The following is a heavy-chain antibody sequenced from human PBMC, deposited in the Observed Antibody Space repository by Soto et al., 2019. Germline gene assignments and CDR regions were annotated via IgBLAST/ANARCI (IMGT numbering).Heavy chain of an antibody. D-gene: IGHD2-15*01. CDR2: IIPIFGTA. CDR3: ARDARRVVVAAHYYYYGMDV. J-gene: IGHJ6*02. V-gene: IGHV1-69*12. Sequence: QVQLVQSGAEVKKPGSSVKVSCKASGGTFSSYAISWVRQAPGQGLEWMGGIIPIFGTANYAQKFQGRVTITADESTGTAYMELSSLGSDDTAVYYCARDARRVVVAAHYYYYGMDVWGQGTTVTVSS. CDR1: GGTFSSYA.